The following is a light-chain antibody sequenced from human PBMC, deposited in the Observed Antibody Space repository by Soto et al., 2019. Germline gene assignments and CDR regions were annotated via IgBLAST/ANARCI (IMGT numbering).Light chain of an antibody. CDR1: QSVSSY. CDR2: AAS. J-gene: IGKJ5*01. Sequence: DIQMTQSVAFLAGSVVDRISITCRASQSVSSYLNWYQQKPGKAPRLLIYAASHLQTGVPSRFRGTGSATHFTLTISSLQPEDFATYYCQQSYRAVTFGQGTRLEIK. CDR3: QQSYRAVT. V-gene: IGKV1-39*01.